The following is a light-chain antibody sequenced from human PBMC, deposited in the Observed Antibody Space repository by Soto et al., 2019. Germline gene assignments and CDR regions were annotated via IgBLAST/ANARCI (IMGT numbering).Light chain of an antibody. Sequence: EIVMTQSPATLSVSPGERATLSCRASQSVSSNLAWYQQKPGQAPRLLIYGASTRATGIPARFSGSGSGTEFTLTLSSLQAEDFAVYYWQQYNNWPPLHFGGGTKVEIK. CDR1: QSVSSN. V-gene: IGKV3-15*01. CDR2: GAS. J-gene: IGKJ4*01. CDR3: QQYNNWPPLH.